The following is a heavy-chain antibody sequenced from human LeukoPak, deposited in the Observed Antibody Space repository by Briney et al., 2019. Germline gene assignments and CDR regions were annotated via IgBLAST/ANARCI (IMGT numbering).Heavy chain of an antibody. V-gene: IGHV4-59*08. D-gene: IGHD6-13*01. CDR1: GGSISSYY. CDR3: ARLSSGSSSWYDIDY. CDR2: IYYSGST. J-gene: IGHJ4*02. Sequence: SETLSLTCTVSGGSISSYYWSWIRQPPGKGLEWIGYIYYSGSTNYTPSLKSRVTISVDTSKNQFSLKLSSVTAADTAVYYCARLSSGSSSWYDIDYWGQGTLDTVSS.